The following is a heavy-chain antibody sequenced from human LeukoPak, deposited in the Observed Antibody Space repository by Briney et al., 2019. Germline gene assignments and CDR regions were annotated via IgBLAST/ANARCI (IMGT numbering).Heavy chain of an antibody. CDR2: LKGDNGDI. D-gene: IGHD6-19*01. Sequence: PGGSLRLSCAASGFTFSAFYMSWIRQTPGKGLEYLSYLKGDNGDINYADSVRGRFTISRDNAKNSLYLQMNSLRAEDTAVYYCARVLGSSGRIDYWGQGTLVTVSS. J-gene: IGHJ4*02. CDR3: ARVLGSSGRIDY. V-gene: IGHV3-11*06. CDR1: GFTFSAFY.